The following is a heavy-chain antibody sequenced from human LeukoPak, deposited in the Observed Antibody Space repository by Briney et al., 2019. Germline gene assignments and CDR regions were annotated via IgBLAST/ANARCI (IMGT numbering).Heavy chain of an antibody. CDR3: ARGRGVRGYDIVVVVAAQYVFDY. CDR2: IWYDGSNK. D-gene: IGHD2-15*01. J-gene: IGHJ4*02. CDR1: GFTFSSYG. Sequence: PGRSLRLSGAASGFTFSSYGMRWVRQAPGKWLEWVADIWYDGSNKYYADSVKGRFTISRDNSKNTLYLQMNSLRAEDTAVYYCARGRGVRGYDIVVVVAAQYVFDYWGQGTLVTVSS. V-gene: IGHV3-33*01.